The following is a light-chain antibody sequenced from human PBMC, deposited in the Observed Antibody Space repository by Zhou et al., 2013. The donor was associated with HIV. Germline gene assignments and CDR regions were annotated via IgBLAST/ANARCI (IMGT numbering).Light chain of an antibody. J-gene: IGKJ4*01. CDR2: DAS. Sequence: EIVMTQSPATLSMSPGERATLSCRASQSIIRYLAWYQQKPGQAPRLLIYDASTRATGVPVRFSGSGSGTEFTLTIAGLQSEDFAVYYCQQYDTWPPLTFGGGTKVEIK. CDR3: QQYDTWPPLT. V-gene: IGKV3-15*01. CDR1: QSIIRY.